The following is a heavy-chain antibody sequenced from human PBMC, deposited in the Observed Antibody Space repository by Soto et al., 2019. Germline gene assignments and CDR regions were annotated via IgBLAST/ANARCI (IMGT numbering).Heavy chain of an antibody. Sequence: GASVKVSCKASGYTFNSNDINWVRQEPGQGLEWMGWMNPNSGNTVYAQKFQGRVTMTRDTSTNTAYMELSSLRSEDTAVYYCARGGSVAPYRRVYFDYWSQGTLVTVSS. J-gene: IGHJ4*02. CDR2: MNPNSGNT. D-gene: IGHD6-19*01. CDR1: GYTFNSND. CDR3: ARGGSVAPYRRVYFDY. V-gene: IGHV1-8*01.